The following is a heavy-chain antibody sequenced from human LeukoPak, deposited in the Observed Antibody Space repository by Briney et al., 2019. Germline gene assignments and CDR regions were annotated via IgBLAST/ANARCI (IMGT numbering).Heavy chain of an antibody. V-gene: IGHV4-30-4*01. CDR1: GGSISGGDYY. D-gene: IGHD2-15*01. CDR2: IYYSGST. J-gene: IGHJ3*02. Sequence: SQTLSLTCTVSGGSISGGDYYWSWIRQPPGKGLEWIGYIYYSGSTYYNPSLKSRVTISVDTSKNQFSLKLSSVTAADTAMYYCAREPRRVVVNDAFDIWGQGTMVTVSS. CDR3: AREPRRVVVNDAFDI.